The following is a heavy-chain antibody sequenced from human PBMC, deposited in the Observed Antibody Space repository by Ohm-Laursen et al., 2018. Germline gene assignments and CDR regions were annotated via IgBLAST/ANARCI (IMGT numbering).Heavy chain of an antibody. CDR3: ARRIPLYGMDV. CDR2: IHYSRTSLI. D-gene: IGHD2-2*02. V-gene: IGHV3-48*03. Sequence: SVTLSFAASGFNFTTYEMNWVRQASGKGLEWVANIHYSRTSLIYYADSVIGRFTISRDKAKNSLFLQMNSLRADDTAIYYCARRIPLYGMDVWGQGTTVTVSS. CDR1: GFNFTTYE. J-gene: IGHJ6*02.